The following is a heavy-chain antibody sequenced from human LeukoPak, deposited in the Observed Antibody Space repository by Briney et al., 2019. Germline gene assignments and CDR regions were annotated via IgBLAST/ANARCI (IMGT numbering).Heavy chain of an antibody. CDR1: GFTFGSYS. V-gene: IGHV3-21*01. Sequence: GGSLRLSCAASGFTFGSYSMNWVRQAPGKGLEWVSSISSGSSYINYADSVKGRFTISRDNAKNSLYLQMNSLRAEDTAVYYCARELGLTIFGVVSKSHYYYGMDVWGQGTTVTVSS. J-gene: IGHJ6*02. CDR3: ARELGLTIFGVVSKSHYYYGMDV. CDR2: ISSGSSYI. D-gene: IGHD3-3*01.